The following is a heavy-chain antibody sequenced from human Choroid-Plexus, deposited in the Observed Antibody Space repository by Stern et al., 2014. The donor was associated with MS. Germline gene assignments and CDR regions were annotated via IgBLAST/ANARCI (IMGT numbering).Heavy chain of an antibody. CDR3: ARGVTYCGGDCYGWYFDL. Sequence: EVQLVESGGGLVQPGGSLRLSCAASGFTFSSYAMHWVRPAPGKGLEYVSVIRSNGVSAFYANSVKGRFTISRDNSKNTLYLHMGSLRVEDMAVYYCARGVTYCGGDCYGWYFDLWGRGTLVTVSS. V-gene: IGHV3-64*01. D-gene: IGHD2-21*02. CDR1: GFTFSSYA. J-gene: IGHJ2*01. CDR2: IRSNGVSA.